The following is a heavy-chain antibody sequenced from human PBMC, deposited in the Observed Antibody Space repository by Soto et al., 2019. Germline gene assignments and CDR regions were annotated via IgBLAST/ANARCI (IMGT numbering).Heavy chain of an antibody. V-gene: IGHV3-48*03. Sequence: EVQLVESGGRLVQTGGSLRLSCAASGFTFNSYEMTWVSQAPGKVLEWISYISDSGHTIHYADSVKGRFTISRDSADNSLYLQLDSLRAEDTAVYYCASSGDGCWDIHVGDWGQGTLV. CDR3: ASSGDGCWDIHVGD. J-gene: IGHJ4*02. D-gene: IGHD1-26*01. CDR2: ISDSGHTI. CDR1: GFTFNSYE.